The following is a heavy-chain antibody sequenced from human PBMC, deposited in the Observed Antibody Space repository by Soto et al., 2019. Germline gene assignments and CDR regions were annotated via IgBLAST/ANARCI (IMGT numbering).Heavy chain of an antibody. CDR3: VHGPYYNFWSGYPPLDY. J-gene: IGHJ4*02. V-gene: IGHV2-5*02. D-gene: IGHD3-3*01. CDR2: IYWDDDK. CDR1: GFSLNTSRVG. Sequence: QITLKESGPTLVKPTQTLTLTCTFSGFSLNTSRVGVGWIRQPPGKALEWLALIYWDDDKRFSPSLKTRLTITRDTSKLQVVLTMTNMDPVDTATYYCVHGPYYNFWSGYPPLDYWGQGTLVTVSS.